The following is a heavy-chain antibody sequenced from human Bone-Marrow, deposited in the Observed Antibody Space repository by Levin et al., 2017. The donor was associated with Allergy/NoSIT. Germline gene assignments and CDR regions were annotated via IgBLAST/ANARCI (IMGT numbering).Heavy chain of an antibody. V-gene: IGHV1-18*01. Sequence: ASVKVSCKASGYTFTNYAIGWVRQAPGQGLEWMGWVSAYNGNTIYAQKFQGRVTMTRNTSISTAYMELFSLKSDDTAVYYCARGRPQYCSGGTCGNYYFDYWGQGTLVTVSS. D-gene: IGHD2-15*01. CDR1: GYTFTNYA. CDR3: ARGRPQYCSGGTCGNYYFDY. J-gene: IGHJ4*02. CDR2: VSAYNGNT.